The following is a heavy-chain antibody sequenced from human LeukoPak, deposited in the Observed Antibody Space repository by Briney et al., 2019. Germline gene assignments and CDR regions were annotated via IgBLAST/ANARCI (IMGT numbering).Heavy chain of an antibody. J-gene: IGHJ6*03. CDR3: ARDPGAAAGTRYYYYMDV. CDR2: MNANSGNT. CDR1: GYTFTSYD. Sequence: ASVRVSCKASGYTFTSYDINWVRQATGQGLEWMGWMNANSGNTGYAQKFQGRVTMTRDTSISTAYMEVSSLRSEDTAVYYCARDPGAAAGTRYYYYMDVWGKGTTVTVSS. D-gene: IGHD6-13*01. V-gene: IGHV1-8*01.